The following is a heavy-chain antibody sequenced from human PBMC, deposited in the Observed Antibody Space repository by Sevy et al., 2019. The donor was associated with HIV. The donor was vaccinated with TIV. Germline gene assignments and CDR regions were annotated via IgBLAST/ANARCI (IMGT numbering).Heavy chain of an antibody. CDR1: GLTLSRDS. V-gene: IGHV3-48*02. CDR3: ARDVDTPFVRSFDS. CDR2: ISSSSRTI. J-gene: IGHJ4*02. D-gene: IGHD5-18*01. Sequence: GGSLRLSCVVSGLTLSRDSMNWVRQAPGKGLEWLAYISSSSRTIYYADSVEGRFTISGDNDKKSVFLQMNNLRDEDSATYYCARDVDTPFVRSFDSWGQGTLVTVSS.